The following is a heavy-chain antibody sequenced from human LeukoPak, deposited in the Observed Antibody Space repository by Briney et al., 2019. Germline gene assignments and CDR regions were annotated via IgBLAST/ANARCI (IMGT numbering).Heavy chain of an antibody. V-gene: IGHV3-7*01. D-gene: IGHD2-2*02. J-gene: IGHJ4*02. Sequence: PGGSLRLSCAASGFTFGNSWMTWVRQAPGKGLEWVASIKQDGSETYYVDSVKGRFTISRDNAKNSLYLQMSSLRAEDSAMYYCATYRRLPYWGQGILVTVSS. CDR1: GFTFGNSW. CDR2: IKQDGSET. CDR3: ATYRRLPY.